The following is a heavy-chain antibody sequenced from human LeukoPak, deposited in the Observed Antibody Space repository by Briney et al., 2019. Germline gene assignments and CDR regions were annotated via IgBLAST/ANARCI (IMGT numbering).Heavy chain of an antibody. CDR2: IYYSGST. CDR1: GGSISSGDYY. J-gene: IGHJ5*02. Sequence: SENLSLTCTVSGGSISSGDYYWSWIRQPPGKDLEWIGYIYYSGSTYYNPSLKSRVTISVDKSKNQFSLKLSSVIAADTAVYYCARVRVTISIDPWGQGTLVTVSS. D-gene: IGHD3-3*01. CDR3: ARVRVTISIDP. V-gene: IGHV4-30-4*08.